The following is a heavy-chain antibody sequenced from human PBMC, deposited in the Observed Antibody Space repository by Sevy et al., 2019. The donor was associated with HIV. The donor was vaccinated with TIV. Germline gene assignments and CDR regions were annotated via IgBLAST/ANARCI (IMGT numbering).Heavy chain of an antibody. Sequence: GGSLRLSSTTSGFTFDDYAMSWFRQAPGKGLEWVAFITRNSYEAYGGTTDYGASVKGRFIISRDDSKSIAYLQMNSLEIEDTAVYYCTRGLATADTPEYYFDYWGQGTLVTVSS. CDR3: TRGLATADTPEYYFDY. D-gene: IGHD5-12*01. CDR2: ITRNSYEAYGGTT. J-gene: IGHJ4*02. CDR1: GFTFDDYA. V-gene: IGHV3-49*03.